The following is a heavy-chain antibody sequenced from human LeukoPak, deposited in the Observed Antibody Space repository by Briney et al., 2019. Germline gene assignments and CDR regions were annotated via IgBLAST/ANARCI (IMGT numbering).Heavy chain of an antibody. V-gene: IGHV5-51*01. D-gene: IGHD2-2*03. Sequence: GESLKISCKGPGYSFPTYWIAWVRQMPGKGLEWMGIIYPDESNIRYSPSFQGQVTISADKSISTAYLQWSSLKASDTATYYCARPPSRGYSSSFEYWGQGTLVTVSS. CDR1: GYSFPTYW. CDR3: ARPPSRGYSSSFEY. CDR2: IYPDESNI. J-gene: IGHJ4*02.